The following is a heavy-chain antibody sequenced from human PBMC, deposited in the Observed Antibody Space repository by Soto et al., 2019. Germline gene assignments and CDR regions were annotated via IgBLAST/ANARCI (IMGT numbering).Heavy chain of an antibody. CDR1: GFTFSSYA. CDR3: AKFSTRIDC. V-gene: IGHV3-23*01. CDR2: ISASGGRT. Sequence: EVPLLEAGGGLVQPGGSLRLSCAASGFTFSSYAMSWVRQAPGKGLEWVSAISASGGRTSYADAVKGRFTISRDNSKNTLYLQMNSLRTDDTAVYYCAKFSTRIDCWGQGTLVTVSS. J-gene: IGHJ4*02.